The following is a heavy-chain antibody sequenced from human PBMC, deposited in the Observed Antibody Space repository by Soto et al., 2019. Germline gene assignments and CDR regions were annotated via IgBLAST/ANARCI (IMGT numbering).Heavy chain of an antibody. CDR2: IIPIFGTA. CDR1: GGTFSSYA. Sequence: ASVKVSCKASGGTFSSYAISWVRQAPGQGLEWMGGIIPIFGTANYAQKFQGRVTITADESTSTAYMELSSLRSEDTAVYYCARGNYDSSGYYYNWFDPWGQGTLVTVSS. J-gene: IGHJ5*02. D-gene: IGHD3-22*01. V-gene: IGHV1-69*13. CDR3: ARGNYDSSGYYYNWFDP.